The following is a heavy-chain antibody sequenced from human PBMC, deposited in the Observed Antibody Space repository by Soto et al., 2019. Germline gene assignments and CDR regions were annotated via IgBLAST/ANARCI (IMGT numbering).Heavy chain of an antibody. CDR3: ASWIQSYYYYGMDV. Sequence: QVQLVQSGAEVKKPGASVKVSCKASGYTFTSYYMHWVRQAPGQGLEWMGIINPSGGSTSYAQKFQGRVTMTRDTSASTVYMELSSLRSEDMAVYYCASWIQSYYYYGMDVWGQGTTVTVSS. CDR1: GYTFTSYY. J-gene: IGHJ6*02. CDR2: INPSGGST. V-gene: IGHV1-46*01. D-gene: IGHD5-18*01.